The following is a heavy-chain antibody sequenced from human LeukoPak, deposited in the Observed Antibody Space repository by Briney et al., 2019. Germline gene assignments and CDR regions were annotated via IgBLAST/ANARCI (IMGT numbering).Heavy chain of an antibody. CDR3: ASLTPWSSSLDY. D-gene: IGHD6-13*01. CDR1: GYSISTGYY. CDR2: IYYTGST. V-gene: IGHV4-38-2*02. Sequence: SETLSHTCTVSGYSISTGYYWDWIRQPPGKGLEWIGNIYYTGSTNYNPSLKSRVTISVDTSKNQFSLKLSSVTAADTAVYYCASLTPWSSSLDYWGQGTLVTVSS. J-gene: IGHJ4*02.